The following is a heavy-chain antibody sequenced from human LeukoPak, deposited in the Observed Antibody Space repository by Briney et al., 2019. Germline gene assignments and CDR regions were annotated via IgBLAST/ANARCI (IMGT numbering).Heavy chain of an antibody. D-gene: IGHD3-10*01. CDR3: ARVHHYYGSGSYYTSDY. CDR2: TYYRSKWYN. CDR1: GDSVSSNSAA. J-gene: IGHJ4*02. V-gene: IGHV6-1*01. Sequence: SQTLSLTCAISGDSVSSNSAARNWIRQSPSRGLEWLARTYYRSKWYNDYAVSVKSRITINPDTSKNQFSLQLNSVTPEDTAVYYCARVHHYYGSGSYYTSDYWGQGTLVTVPS.